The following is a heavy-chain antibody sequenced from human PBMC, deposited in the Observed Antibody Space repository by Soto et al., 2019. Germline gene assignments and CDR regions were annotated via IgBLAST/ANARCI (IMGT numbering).Heavy chain of an antibody. D-gene: IGHD5-18*01. CDR3: AKDSYGFDYYYYGMDV. V-gene: IGHV3-23*01. CDR1: GFTFSSYA. J-gene: IGHJ6*02. CDR2: ISGSGGST. Sequence: LRLSCAASGFTFSSYAMSWVRQAPGKGLEWVSAISGSGGSTYYADSVKGRFTISRDNSKNTLYLQMNSLRAEDTAVYYCAKDSYGFDYYYYGMDVWGQGTTVTVSS.